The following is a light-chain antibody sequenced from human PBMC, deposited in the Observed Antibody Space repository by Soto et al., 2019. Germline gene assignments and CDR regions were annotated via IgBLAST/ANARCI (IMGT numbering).Light chain of an antibody. V-gene: IGLV2-14*01. Sequence: QSALTQPASVSGSPGQSITISCTGTSSDVGGYNYVSWYQQHPCKAPKLMIYDVSNRPSGVSNRFSGSKSGNTASLTISGLQAEDEADYYCSSYTSSSTLGVFGGGTKGTVL. CDR1: SSDVGGYNY. CDR2: DVS. CDR3: SSYTSSSTLGV. J-gene: IGLJ2*01.